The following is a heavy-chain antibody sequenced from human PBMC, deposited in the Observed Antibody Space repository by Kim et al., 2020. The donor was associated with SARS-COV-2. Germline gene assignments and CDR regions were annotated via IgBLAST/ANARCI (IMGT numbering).Heavy chain of an antibody. Sequence: GGSLRLSCAASGFTFSSYGMHWVRQAPGKGLEWVAVIWYDGSNKYYADSVKGRFTISRDNSKNTLYLQMNSLRAEDTAVYYCAINGASGAFDIWGQGTMVTVSS. J-gene: IGHJ3*02. D-gene: IGHD3-10*01. CDR1: GFTFSSYG. CDR3: AINGASGAFDI. CDR2: IWYDGSNK. V-gene: IGHV3-33*01.